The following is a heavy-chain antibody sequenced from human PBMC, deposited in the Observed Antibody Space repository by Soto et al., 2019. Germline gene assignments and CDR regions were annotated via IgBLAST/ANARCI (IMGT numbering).Heavy chain of an antibody. CDR3: ATRHRSSFDN. J-gene: IGHJ4*02. V-gene: IGHV5-51*01. CDR2: IYPGDSDV. CDR1: GYTFASYW. Sequence: PWESLKISCKTSGYTFASYWVAWVRQMPGKGLKWMAFIYPGDSDVRYGPSFQGQVTISADKSIATAYLQWGSLRTSDTAIYYCATRHRSSFDNWGQGTLVTVSS.